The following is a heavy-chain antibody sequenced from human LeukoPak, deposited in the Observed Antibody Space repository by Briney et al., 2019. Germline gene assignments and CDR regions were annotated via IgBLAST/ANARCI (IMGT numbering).Heavy chain of an antibody. CDR2: TYYSGST. J-gene: IGHJ4*02. V-gene: IGHV4-30-4*01. CDR3: ARTYSGYEKYFDY. D-gene: IGHD5-12*01. CDR1: GVSISSGDYY. Sequence: SQTLSLTCTVSGVSISSGDYYWSWIRQPPGKGLEWIGYTYYSGSTYYNPSLKSRVTISVDTSKNQFSLKLSSVTAADTAVYYCARTYSGYEKYFDYWGQGTLVTVSS.